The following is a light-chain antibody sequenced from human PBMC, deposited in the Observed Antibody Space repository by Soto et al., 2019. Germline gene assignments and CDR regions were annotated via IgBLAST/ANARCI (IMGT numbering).Light chain of an antibody. CDR1: QSVSSY. Sequence: EIVLTQSPATLSLSPGERATLSCRASQSVSSYLAWYQQNPGQAPRLLIYDASNRATGIPVRFSGSGSGTEFTLTISSLEPEDLAVYYCQQRSNWPLTFGGGTKVEIK. J-gene: IGKJ4*01. V-gene: IGKV3-11*01. CDR3: QQRSNWPLT. CDR2: DAS.